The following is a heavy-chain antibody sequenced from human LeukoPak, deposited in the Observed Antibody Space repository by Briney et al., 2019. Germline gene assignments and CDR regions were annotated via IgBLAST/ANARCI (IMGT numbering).Heavy chain of an antibody. V-gene: IGHV4-59*08. Sequence: SETLSLTCTVSGGSISSYYWSWIRQPPGKGLEWIGYIYYSGSTNYNPSLKSRVTISVDTSKNQFSLKLSSVTAADTAVYYCARSPVPEYSREFGYWGQGTLVTVSS. CDR3: ARSPVPEYSREFGY. D-gene: IGHD2/OR15-2a*01. CDR2: IYYSGST. CDR1: GGSISSYY. J-gene: IGHJ4*02.